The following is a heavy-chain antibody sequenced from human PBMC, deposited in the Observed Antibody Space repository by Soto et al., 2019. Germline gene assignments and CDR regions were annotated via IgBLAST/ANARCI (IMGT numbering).Heavy chain of an antibody. CDR2: MNPNSGNT. Sequence: QVQLVQSGAEVKKPGASVKVACKASGYTFTSYDMNWVRQTPGQGLEWMGWMNPNSGNTGYAQKFQGRVTMTRDTSISTAYMELSSLRSEDTAVYFCARGGYYYDSSDNTFDSWGQGTLVTGSS. D-gene: IGHD3-22*01. CDR1: GYTFTSYD. CDR3: ARGGYYYDSSDNTFDS. J-gene: IGHJ5*01. V-gene: IGHV1-8*01.